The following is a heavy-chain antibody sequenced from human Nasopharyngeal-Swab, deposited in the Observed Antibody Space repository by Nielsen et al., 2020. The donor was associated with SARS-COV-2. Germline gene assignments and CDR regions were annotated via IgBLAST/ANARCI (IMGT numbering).Heavy chain of an antibody. V-gene: IGHV3-53*01. Sequence: VRQAPGKGLEWVSIIYSGGRTFYADSVKGRFTISRDNSKNTLYLQMDSLRAEDTALYHCVKDCAEYGSSWCPPLDVWGKGTTVTVSS. CDR3: VKDCAEYGSSWCPPLDV. CDR2: IYSGGRT. J-gene: IGHJ6*04. D-gene: IGHD2-2*01.